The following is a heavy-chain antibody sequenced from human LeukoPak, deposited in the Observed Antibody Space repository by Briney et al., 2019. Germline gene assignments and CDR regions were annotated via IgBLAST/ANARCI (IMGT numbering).Heavy chain of an antibody. Sequence: ASVKVSCKASGYTFTSYYMHWVRQAPGQGLEWMGIINPSGGSTSYAQKFQGRVTMTRDTSTSTVYMELSRLRSDDTAVYYCARIDIVVVPAAIGGGAYFGYWSQGTLVTVSS. D-gene: IGHD2-2*02. CDR2: INPSGGST. CDR3: ARIDIVVVPAAIGGGAYFGY. CDR1: GYTFTSYY. J-gene: IGHJ4*02. V-gene: IGHV1-46*01.